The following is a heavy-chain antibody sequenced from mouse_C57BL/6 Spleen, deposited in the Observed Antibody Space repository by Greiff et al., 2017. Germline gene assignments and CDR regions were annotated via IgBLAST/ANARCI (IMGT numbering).Heavy chain of an antibody. J-gene: IGHJ1*03. CDR2: IYPRDGDT. Sequence: VKLVESDAELVKPGASVKISCKVSGYTFTDHTIHWMKQRPEQGLEWIGYIYPRDGDTKYNEKFKGKATLTADKSSSTAYMQLNSLTSEDSAVYCCARASWAYCDFDVWGTGTTVTVSS. CDR3: ARASWAYCDFDV. V-gene: IGHV1-78*01. D-gene: IGHD4-1*01. CDR1: GYTFTDHT.